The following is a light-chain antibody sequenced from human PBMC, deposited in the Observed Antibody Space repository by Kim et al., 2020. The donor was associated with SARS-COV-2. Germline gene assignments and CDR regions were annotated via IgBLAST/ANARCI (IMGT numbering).Light chain of an antibody. CDR1: ELGDKY. CDR2: QDT. CDR3: RAWDSSTVV. J-gene: IGLJ2*01. Sequence: SPGQTASITCSGNELGDKYSSWYQQKPGQSPVLVIYQDTKRPSAIPERFSGSNSGNTATLTISGTQAMDEADFYCRAWDSSTVVFGGGTQLTVL. V-gene: IGLV3-1*01.